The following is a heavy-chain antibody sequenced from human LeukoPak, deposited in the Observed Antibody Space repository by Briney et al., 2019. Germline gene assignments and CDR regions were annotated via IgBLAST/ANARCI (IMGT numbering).Heavy chain of an antibody. CDR2: IYYSGST. CDR3: ARVSWDDGSYFIGY. Sequence: SETLSLTCTVSGGSISSSSYYWGWIRQPPGKGLEWIGSIYYSGSTYYNPSLKSRVTISVDTSKNQFSLKLSSVTAADTAVYYCARVSWDDGSYFIGYWGQGTLVTVSS. D-gene: IGHD1-26*01. J-gene: IGHJ4*02. CDR1: GGSISSSSYY. V-gene: IGHV4-39*07.